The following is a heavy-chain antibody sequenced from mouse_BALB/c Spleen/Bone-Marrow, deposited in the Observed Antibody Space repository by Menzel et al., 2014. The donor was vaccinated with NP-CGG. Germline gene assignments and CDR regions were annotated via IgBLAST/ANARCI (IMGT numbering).Heavy chain of an antibody. CDR2: IDPANGNT. V-gene: IGHV14-3*02. Sequence: EVKLMESGAELVKPGASAKLSCTASGFNIKDTYMHWVKQRPEQGLEWIGRIDPANGNTKYDPKFQGKATITADTSSNTAYLQLSSLTSEDTAVYYCASYYYGRYFDVWGAGTTVTVSS. D-gene: IGHD1-1*01. CDR3: ASYYYGRYFDV. J-gene: IGHJ1*01. CDR1: GFNIKDTY.